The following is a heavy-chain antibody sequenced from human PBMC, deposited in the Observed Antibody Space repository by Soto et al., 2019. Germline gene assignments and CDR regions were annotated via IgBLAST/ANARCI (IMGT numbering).Heavy chain of an antibody. V-gene: IGHV1-69*12. CDR3: AIAPTGGDFNAFDL. CDR2: IIPSFGTA. CDR1: GGTFSNYA. Sequence: QVQLVQSGAEVKKPGSSVKVSCKASGGTFSNYAVSWVRQAPGQGLEWMGGIIPSFGTADYAQKFQGGVTFTADESTSTSYMELASLTSEDAAVFYCAIAPTGGDFNAFDLWGQGTKVTVPS. D-gene: IGHD2-21*01. J-gene: IGHJ3*01.